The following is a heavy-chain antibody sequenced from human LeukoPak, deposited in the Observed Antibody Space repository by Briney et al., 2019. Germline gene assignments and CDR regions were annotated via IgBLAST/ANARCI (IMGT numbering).Heavy chain of an antibody. D-gene: IGHD2/OR15-2a*01. CDR2: ISGSGGNT. J-gene: IGHJ4*02. CDR1: GFTFTSYA. V-gene: IGHV3-23*01. Sequence: RGPLRLSCAASGFTFTSYAMSWGARAPGKGLEAVSAISGSGGNTYYVDSVKGRFTISRDNSKNTLYLQMNSLRAEDTAVYYFAKVVIGWTRPEFDYWGQGTLVTVSS. CDR3: AKVVIGWTRPEFDY.